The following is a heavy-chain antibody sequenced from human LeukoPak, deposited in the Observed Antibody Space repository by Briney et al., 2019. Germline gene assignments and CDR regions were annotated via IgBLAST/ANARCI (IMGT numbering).Heavy chain of an antibody. Sequence: SETLSLTCTGSGGSISSGDYYWSWVRQPPGTGLEWIGYIYYSGSTYYNPSLKSRVTISVDTAKNQFCLKLSSVTAAGKAVYYCARVFRDSSGYYYDLYYYYGMDVWGQGTTVTVSS. V-gene: IGHV4-30-4*02. D-gene: IGHD3-22*01. CDR3: ARVFRDSSGYYYDLYYYYGMDV. J-gene: IGHJ6*02. CDR1: GGSISSGDYY. CDR2: IYYSGST.